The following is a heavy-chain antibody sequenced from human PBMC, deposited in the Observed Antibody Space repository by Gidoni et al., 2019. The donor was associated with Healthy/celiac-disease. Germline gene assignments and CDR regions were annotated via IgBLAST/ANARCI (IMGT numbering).Heavy chain of an antibody. CDR3: ARGLEDCSSTSCYGAFDL. CDR2: IGTAGDT. CDR1: GFTFSSYD. V-gene: IGHV3-13*04. J-gene: IGHJ2*01. D-gene: IGHD2-2*01. Sequence: EVQLVESGGGLVQPGGSLRLSSAASGFTFSSYDMPWVRQATGKGLEWVSAIGTAGDTYYPGSVKGRFTISRENAKNSLYLQMNSLRAGDTAVYYCARGLEDCSSTSCYGAFDLWGRGTLVTVSS.